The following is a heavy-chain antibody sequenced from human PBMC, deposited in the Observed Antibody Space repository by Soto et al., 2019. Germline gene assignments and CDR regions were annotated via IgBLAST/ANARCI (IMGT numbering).Heavy chain of an antibody. CDR3: ARGSKGSSWYAYWFDP. Sequence: QVQLVQSGAEVKKPGASVKVSCKASGYTFTSYDINWVRQATGQGLEWMGWMHPNSGNTGYAQKFQGRVTMTRNTSISTAYMERSSLRSEDTAVYYCARGSKGSSWYAYWFDPWGQGTLVTVSS. CDR2: MHPNSGNT. CDR1: GYTFTSYD. V-gene: IGHV1-8*01. D-gene: IGHD6-13*01. J-gene: IGHJ5*02.